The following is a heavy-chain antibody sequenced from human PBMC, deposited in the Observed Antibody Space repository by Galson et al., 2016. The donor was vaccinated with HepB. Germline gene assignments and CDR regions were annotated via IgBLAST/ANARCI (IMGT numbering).Heavy chain of an antibody. CDR1: GFTFSSYS. V-gene: IGHV3-21*01. CDR2: ISSSSSYI. Sequence: SLRLSCAASGFTFSSYSMNWVRQAPGKGLEWVSSISSSSSYIYYADSVKGRFTISRDNAKNSLYLQMNSLRAEDTAVSYCAAWLLSGSYFLGAFDSWGQGTMVTVSS. CDR3: AAWLLSGSYFLGAFDS. J-gene: IGHJ3*02. D-gene: IGHD1-26*01.